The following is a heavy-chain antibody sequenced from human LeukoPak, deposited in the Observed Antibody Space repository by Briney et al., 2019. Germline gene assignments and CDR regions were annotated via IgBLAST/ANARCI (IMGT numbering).Heavy chain of an antibody. CDR3: ARAVLWFGDLDYYYYMDV. D-gene: IGHD3-10*01. CDR1: RDRASRKSTT. CDR2: AYFRFKWYN. V-gene: IGHV6-1*01. J-gene: IGHJ6*03. Sequence: SQTLSHTCAIPRDRASRKSTTSNWIRHSPTSGLECLRMAYFRFKWYNHYAVSVKSRITINPDTSKNQFSLQLNSVTPEDTAVYYCARAVLWFGDLDYYYYMDVWGKGTTVTVSS.